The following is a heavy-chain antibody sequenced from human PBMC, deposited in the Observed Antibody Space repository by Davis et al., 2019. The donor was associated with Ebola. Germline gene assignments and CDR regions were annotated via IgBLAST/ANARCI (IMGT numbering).Heavy chain of an antibody. J-gene: IGHJ5*02. CDR3: AREVQAIADLGNWFDP. D-gene: IGHD6-13*01. CDR2: INPSGGST. Sequence: ASVKVSCKASGYTFTSYYMHWVRQAPGQGLEWMGIINPSGGSTSYAQKFQGRVTMTRDTSTSTVYMELSSLRSDDTAVYYCAREVQAIADLGNWFDPWGQGTLVTVSS. V-gene: IGHV1-46*01. CDR1: GYTFTSYY.